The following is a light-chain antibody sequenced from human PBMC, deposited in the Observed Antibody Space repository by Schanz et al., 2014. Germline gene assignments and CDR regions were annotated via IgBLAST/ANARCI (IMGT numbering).Light chain of an antibody. CDR3: CSYGGSPYV. V-gene: IGLV2-11*01. J-gene: IGLJ1*01. CDR2: NVY. Sequence: QSALTQPRSVSGSPGQSVTISCTGTNSDVGGYNYVSWYQQHPDKAPKLLIYNVYARPSGVPDRFSGSKSGNTASLTISGLQAEDDADYYCCSYGGSPYVFGTGTKLTVL. CDR1: NSDVGGYNY.